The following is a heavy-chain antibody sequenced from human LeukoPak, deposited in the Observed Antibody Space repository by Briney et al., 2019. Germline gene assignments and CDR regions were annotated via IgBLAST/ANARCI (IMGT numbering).Heavy chain of an antibody. V-gene: IGHV3-64*01. CDR1: GFTFSTYW. D-gene: IGHD3-10*01. Sequence: GGSLRLSCAASGFTFSTYWMHWVRQAPGKGLEYVSAISSNGGSTYYANSVKGRFTISRDNSKNTLYLQMGSLRAEGMAVYYCARVIGRGEYYFDYWGQGTLVTVSS. CDR3: ARVIGRGEYYFDY. CDR2: ISSNGGST. J-gene: IGHJ4*02.